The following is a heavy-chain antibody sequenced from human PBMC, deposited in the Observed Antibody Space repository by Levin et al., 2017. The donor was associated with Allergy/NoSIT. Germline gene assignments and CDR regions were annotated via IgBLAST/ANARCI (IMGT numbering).Heavy chain of an antibody. CDR1: GFTFRDYW. CDR2: IKYDGIVK. Sequence: GGSLRLSCTASGFTFRDYWMIWVRQAPGKGLEWVANIKYDGIVKNYVDSVKGRFTISRDDAKKSVYLQMTSLRDEDTAVYYCARGLESGNDLWGQGTQVTVS. CDR3: ARGLESGNDL. J-gene: IGHJ1*01. V-gene: IGHV3-7*02. D-gene: IGHD1-1*01.